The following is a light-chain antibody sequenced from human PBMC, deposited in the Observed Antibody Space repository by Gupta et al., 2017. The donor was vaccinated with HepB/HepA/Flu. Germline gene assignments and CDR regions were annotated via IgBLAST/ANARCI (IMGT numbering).Light chain of an antibody. CDR1: QSLMHSNGYKY. CDR2: LGS. J-gene: IGKJ4*01. V-gene: IGKV2-28*01. Sequence: DIVMTQSPLSLPVTPGEPASISCRSSQSLMHSNGYKYLDWYLQKPGQSPQLLIYLGSNRASGVPDRFSGSGSGTDYTLTISSVEPEDFGVYYCMQAIKCPLTFGEGTKVDIK. CDR3: MQAIKCPLT.